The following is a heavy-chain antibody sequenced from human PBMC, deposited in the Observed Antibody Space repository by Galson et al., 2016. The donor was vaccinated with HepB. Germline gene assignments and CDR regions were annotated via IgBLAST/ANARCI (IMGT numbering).Heavy chain of an antibody. CDR3: AKDRGYGYGYRLDY. J-gene: IGHJ4*02. V-gene: IGHV3-23*01. CDR2: ISGSGGTT. Sequence: SLRLSCAASGFTFRDYVMTWVRQAPGKGLEWVSGISGSGGTTFYADSVKGRFTISRDNSKNTLDLQIHSLRADDTATYYCAKDRGYGYGYRLDYWGQGTLVTVSS. CDR1: GFTFRDYV. D-gene: IGHD5-18*01.